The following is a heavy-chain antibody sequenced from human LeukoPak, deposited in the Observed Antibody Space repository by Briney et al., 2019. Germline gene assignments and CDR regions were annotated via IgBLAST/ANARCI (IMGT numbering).Heavy chain of an antibody. CDR3: ASTSGSSDYDPPNFDY. J-gene: IGHJ4*02. CDR1: GGSISSYY. CDR2: IYYSGST. Sequence: LETLSLTCTVSGGSISSYYCSWIRQPPGKGLEWIGYIYYSGSTNYNPSLKSRVTISVDTSKNQFSLKLSSVTAADTAVYYCASTSGSSDYDPPNFDYWGQGTLVTVSS. V-gene: IGHV4-59*01. D-gene: IGHD5-12*01.